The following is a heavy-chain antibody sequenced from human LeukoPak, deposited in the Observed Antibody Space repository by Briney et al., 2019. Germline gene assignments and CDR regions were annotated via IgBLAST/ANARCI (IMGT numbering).Heavy chain of an antibody. CDR2: INPNSGGT. CDR3: ARGVTVTTIPYYYYYMDV. Sequence: GAPVKVSCKASGYTFTGYYMHWVRQAPGQGLEWMGWINPNSGGTNYAQKFQGRVTMTRDTSISTAYMELSRLRSDDTAFYYCARGVTVTTIPYYYYYMDVWGKGTTVTVSS. D-gene: IGHD4-17*01. CDR1: GYTFTGYY. J-gene: IGHJ6*03. V-gene: IGHV1-2*02.